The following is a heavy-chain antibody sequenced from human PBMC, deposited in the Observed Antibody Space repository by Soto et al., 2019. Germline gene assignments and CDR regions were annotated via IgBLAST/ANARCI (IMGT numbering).Heavy chain of an antibody. J-gene: IGHJ6*02. Sequence: ASVKVSCKASGYTFTSYYMHWVRQAPGQGLEWMGIINPSGGSTSYAQKFQGRVTMTRDTSTSTVYMELSSLRSEDTAVYYCARVGGSTSEPYYYYGMDVWGQGTTVTVYS. CDR2: INPSGGST. V-gene: IGHV1-46*01. CDR3: ARVGGSTSEPYYYYGMDV. CDR1: GYTFTSYY. D-gene: IGHD2-2*01.